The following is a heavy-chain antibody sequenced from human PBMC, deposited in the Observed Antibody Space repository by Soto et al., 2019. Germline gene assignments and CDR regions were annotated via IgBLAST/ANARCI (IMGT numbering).Heavy chain of an antibody. D-gene: IGHD3-10*01. V-gene: IGHV1-18*01. CDR3: AREARDRRFGELVVWDV. CDR1: GYTFTSYG. CDR2: ISAYNGNT. Sequence: QVQLVQSGAEVKKPGASVKVSCKASGYTFTSYGISWVRQAPGQGLEWMGWISAYNGNTNYAQKLQGRVTMTTDTSTSTAYRELRSLRSDDTAVYYCAREARDRRFGELVVWDVWGQGTTVTVSS. J-gene: IGHJ6*02.